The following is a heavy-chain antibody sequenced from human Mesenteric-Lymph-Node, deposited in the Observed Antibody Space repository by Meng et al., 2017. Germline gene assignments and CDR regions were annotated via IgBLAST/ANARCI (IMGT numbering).Heavy chain of an antibody. V-gene: IGHV1-46*01. J-gene: IGHJ4*02. Sequence: ASVKVSCKASGYTFTSYYMHWVRQAPGQGLEWMGIINPSGGSTSYAQKFQGRVTMTRDTSTSTVYMELSSLRSEDTAVYYCARTRAAAGEFNLFDYWGQGTLVTVSS. D-gene: IGHD6-13*01. CDR1: GYTFTSYY. CDR3: ARTRAAAGEFNLFDY. CDR2: INPSGGST.